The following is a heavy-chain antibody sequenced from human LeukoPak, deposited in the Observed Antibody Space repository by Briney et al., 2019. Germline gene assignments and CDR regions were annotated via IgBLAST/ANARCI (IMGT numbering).Heavy chain of an antibody. D-gene: IGHD6-6*01. J-gene: IGHJ5*02. CDR2: INTNTGNP. CDR3: ARLSSSEGGGHWFDP. Sequence: ASVKVSCKASGYTFTSYAMNWVRQAPGQGLEWMGWINTNTGNPTYAQGFTGRFVLSLDTSVSAAYLQISSLKAEDTAVYYCARLSSSEGGGHWFDPWGQGTLVTVSS. V-gene: IGHV7-4-1*02. CDR1: GYTFTSYA.